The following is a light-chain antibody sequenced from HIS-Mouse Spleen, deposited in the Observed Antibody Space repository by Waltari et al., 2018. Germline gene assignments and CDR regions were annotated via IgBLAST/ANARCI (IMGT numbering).Light chain of an antibody. V-gene: IGLV2-23*01. CDR3: CSYAGSSTWV. CDR2: EGS. J-gene: IGLJ3*02. CDR1: SSYVGGSNY. Sequence: QSALTQPASVSGSPGQSITISCTGTSSYVGGSNYVPWYQQHPGKAPKLMIYEGSKRPSGVSNRFSGSKSGNTASLTISGLQAEDEADYYCCSYAGSSTWVFGGGTKLTVL.